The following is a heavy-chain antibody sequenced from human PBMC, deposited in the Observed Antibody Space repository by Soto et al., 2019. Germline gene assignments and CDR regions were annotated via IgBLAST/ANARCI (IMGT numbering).Heavy chain of an antibody. CDR1: GFMFSTYW. CDR2: IKEDGSEK. Sequence: GGSLRLSCAASGFMFSTYWMRWLRQAPGKGLEWVASIKEDGSEKKYVDSVRGRFTISRDNAKHSLYLQMNSLRVEDTALYYCARSSGGSCDIWGQGTMVTVSS. CDR3: ARSSGGSCDI. J-gene: IGHJ3*02. V-gene: IGHV3-7*01. D-gene: IGHD1-26*01.